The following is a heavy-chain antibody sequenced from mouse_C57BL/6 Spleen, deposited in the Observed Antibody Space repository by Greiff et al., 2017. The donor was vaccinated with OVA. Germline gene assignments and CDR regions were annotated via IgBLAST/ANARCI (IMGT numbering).Heavy chain of an antibody. Sequence: EVKVIESGGGLVQPGGSLKLSCAASGIAFSRYWMSWVRRAPGKGLEWIGEINPDSSTINYAQSLKDKLIISRDNANNTLYLQMSKVRSEDTALYYCAREGDYYYGSSSFACWGQGTLVTVS. D-gene: IGHD1-1*01. CDR3: AREGDYYYGSSSFAC. CDR1: GIAFSRYW. CDR2: INPDSSTI. V-gene: IGHV4-1*01. J-gene: IGHJ3*01.